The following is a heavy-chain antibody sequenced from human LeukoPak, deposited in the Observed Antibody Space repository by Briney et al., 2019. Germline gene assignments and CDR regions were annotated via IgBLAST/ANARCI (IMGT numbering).Heavy chain of an antibody. CDR1: GFTFSSYA. CDR2: ISYDGSNK. V-gene: IGHV3-30*04. D-gene: IGHD3-10*01. Sequence: ERSLRLSCAASGFTFSSYAMHWVRQAPGKGLEWVAVISYDGSNKYYADSVKGRFTISRDNSKNTLYLQMNSLRAEDTAVYYCARGAPIWFGELLLPDYWGQGTLVTVSS. CDR3: ARGAPIWFGELLLPDY. J-gene: IGHJ4*02.